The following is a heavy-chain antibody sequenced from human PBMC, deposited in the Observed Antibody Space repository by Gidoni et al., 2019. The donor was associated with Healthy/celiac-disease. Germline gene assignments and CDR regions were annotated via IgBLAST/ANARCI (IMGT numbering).Heavy chain of an antibody. CDR3: ACRTDY. J-gene: IGHJ4*02. CDR2: ISYDGSNK. V-gene: IGHV3-30-3*01. CDR1: GFTFSSYA. Sequence: QVQLVESGGGVVQPGRSPRPSCAASGFTFSSYAMHWVRQAPGKGLEWVAVISYDGSNKYYADSVKGRFTISRDNSKNTLYLQMNSLRAEDTAVYYCACRTDYWGQGTLVTVSS.